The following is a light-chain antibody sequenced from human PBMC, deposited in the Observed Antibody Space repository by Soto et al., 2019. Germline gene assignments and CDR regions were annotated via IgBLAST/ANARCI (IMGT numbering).Light chain of an antibody. CDR2: NYV. J-gene: IGLJ3*02. CDR1: SSNIGAGYG. Sequence: QSVLTQPPSVSGAPGQRVTISCAGTSSNIGAGYGVHWYQQLPGRAPKLLIHNYVNRPSGVPDRFSGSKSGTSASLAITGLQGEDEGDYYCQSYDYSLTAFVFGGGTKLTVL. V-gene: IGLV1-40*01. CDR3: QSYDYSLTAFV.